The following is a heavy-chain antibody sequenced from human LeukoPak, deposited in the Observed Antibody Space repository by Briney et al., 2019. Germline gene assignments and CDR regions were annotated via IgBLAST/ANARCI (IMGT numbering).Heavy chain of an antibody. CDR1: GGSLSSSSDY. J-gene: IGHJ5*02. CDR3: ARHDGPRVYSEFDP. D-gene: IGHD6-13*01. Sequence: SETLSLTCTVSGGSLSSSSDYWGWIRQPPGTGLEWIGSIYYSGSTYNNPSLKSRVTISVDTSKNQFSLKLSSVTAADTAVYYCARHDGPRVYSEFDPWGQGTLVTVSS. V-gene: IGHV4-39*01. CDR2: IYYSGST.